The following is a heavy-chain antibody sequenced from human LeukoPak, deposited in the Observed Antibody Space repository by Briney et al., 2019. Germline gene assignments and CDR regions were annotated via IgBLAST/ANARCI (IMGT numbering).Heavy chain of an antibody. V-gene: IGHV1-8*01. J-gene: IGHJ6*02. CDR1: GYTFTSYD. CDR3: ARGHYYDSSGYYYYYYGMDV. D-gene: IGHD3-22*01. Sequence: ASVKVSCKASGYTFTSYDINWVRQATGQGLEWMGWMNPNSGNTGYAQKFQGRVTMTRNTSISTAYMELSSLRSKDTAVYYCARGHYYDSSGYYYYYYGMDVWGQGTTVTVSS. CDR2: MNPNSGNT.